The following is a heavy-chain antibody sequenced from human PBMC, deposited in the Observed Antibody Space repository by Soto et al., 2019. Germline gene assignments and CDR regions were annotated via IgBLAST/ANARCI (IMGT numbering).Heavy chain of an antibody. Sequence: PGGSLRLSCAASGFTFSDYYMSWIRQAPGKGLEWVSYISSSGSTIYYADPVKGRFTISRDNAKNSLYLQMNSLGAEDTAVYYCSRDLKPWMEHRGAYYYGMDVWGQGTTVTVSS. J-gene: IGHJ6*02. V-gene: IGHV3-11*01. D-gene: IGHD1-1*01. CDR1: GFTFSDYY. CDR2: ISSSGSTI. CDR3: SRDLKPWMEHRGAYYYGMDV.